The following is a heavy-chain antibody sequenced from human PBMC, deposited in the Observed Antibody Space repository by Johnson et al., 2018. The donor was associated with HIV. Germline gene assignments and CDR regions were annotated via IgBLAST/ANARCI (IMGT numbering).Heavy chain of an antibody. J-gene: IGHJ3*01. V-gene: IGHV3-20*04. Sequence: VQLVESGGGVVQPGRSLRLSCAASGFTFDDYGMSWVRQAPGKGLEWVSGLNWNGGSTGYADSVKGRFTISRDNAKTSLYLQMSSLRGDVTAISYCAKVIALAGRPDAFDVWGRGTVVTVSS. D-gene: IGHD6-19*01. CDR1: GFTFDDYG. CDR2: LNWNGGST. CDR3: AKVIALAGRPDAFDV.